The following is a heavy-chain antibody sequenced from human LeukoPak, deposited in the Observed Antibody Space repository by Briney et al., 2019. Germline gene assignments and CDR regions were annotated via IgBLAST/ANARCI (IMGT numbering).Heavy chain of an antibody. D-gene: IGHD1-26*01. CDR2: IDWDDDK. V-gene: IGHV2-70*11. J-gene: IGHJ4*02. CDR1: GFSLSTSGMC. Sequence: SGPTLVNPTQTLTLTCTFSGFSLSTSGMCVNWIRQPPGKALERLARIDWDDDKYYSTSLKTRLTISKDTSKNQVVLTMTNMDPVDTATYYCARIRNPSGRYYFDSWGQGTLVTVSS. CDR3: ARIRNPSGRYYFDS.